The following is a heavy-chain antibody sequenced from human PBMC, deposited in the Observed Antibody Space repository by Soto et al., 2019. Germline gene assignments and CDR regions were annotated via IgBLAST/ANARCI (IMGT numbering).Heavy chain of an antibody. V-gene: IGHV4-30-4*08. D-gene: IGHD2-15*01. CDR3: ARYGSGECNRGSCYSPFDY. J-gene: IGHJ4*02. CDR1: GGSINTGAYY. Sequence: SETLSLTCTVSGGSINTGAYYWSWIRQPPGKGLEWIGYIYYSGSTYYNPSLRSRVTISVDTSKNQFSLKLSSVTAADTAVYYCARYGSGECNRGSCYSPFDYWGQGTLVTVSS. CDR2: IYYSGST.